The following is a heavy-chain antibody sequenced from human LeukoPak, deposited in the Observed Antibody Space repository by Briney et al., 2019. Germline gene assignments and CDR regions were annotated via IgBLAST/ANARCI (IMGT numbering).Heavy chain of an antibody. Sequence: GRSLRLSCAASGFTFSSYGMHWVRQAPGKGLEWVSYISSSSSTIYYADSVKGRFTISRDNAKNSLYLQMNSLRDEDTAVYYCARVGIVVVVAATLHLDYWGQGTLVTVSS. D-gene: IGHD2-15*01. CDR2: ISSSSSTI. CDR3: ARVGIVVVVAATLHLDY. CDR1: GFTFSSYG. J-gene: IGHJ4*02. V-gene: IGHV3-48*02.